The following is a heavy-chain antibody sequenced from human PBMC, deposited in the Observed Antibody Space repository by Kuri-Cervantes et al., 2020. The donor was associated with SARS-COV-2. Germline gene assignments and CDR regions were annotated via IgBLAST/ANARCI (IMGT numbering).Heavy chain of an antibody. Sequence: SETLSLTCAVYGGSFSGYYWSWIRQPPGKGLEWIGEINHSGNTNYNPSLKSRVTISVDTSKNQFSLKLSSVTAADTAVYYCARGGFWYGAGYFDYWGQGTLVTVSS. CDR2: INHSGNT. J-gene: IGHJ4*02. CDR3: ARGGFWYGAGYFDY. V-gene: IGHV4-34*01. D-gene: IGHD4-17*01. CDR1: GGSFSGYY.